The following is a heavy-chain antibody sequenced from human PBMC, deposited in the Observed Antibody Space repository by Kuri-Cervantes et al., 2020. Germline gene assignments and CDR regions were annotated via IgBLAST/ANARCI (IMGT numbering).Heavy chain of an antibody. CDR3: ARDPAPLQFLE. Sequence: GGSLRLSCAASGFTFDDYAMHWVRQAPGKGLEWVSGISWNSGSIGYADSVKGRFTISRDNAKNSLYLQMNSLRAEDTALYYCARDPAPLQFLEWGQGTLVTVSS. CDR1: GFTFDDYA. D-gene: IGHD3-3*01. J-gene: IGHJ4*02. V-gene: IGHV3-9*01. CDR2: ISWNSGSI.